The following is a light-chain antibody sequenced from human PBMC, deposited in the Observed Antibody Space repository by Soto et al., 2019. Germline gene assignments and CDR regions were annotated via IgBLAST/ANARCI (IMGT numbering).Light chain of an antibody. CDR3: HQRSSWPIT. V-gene: IGKV3-11*01. CDR2: DAS. CDR1: QSVSSY. J-gene: IGKJ5*01. Sequence: EIVLTQSPATLSLSPGERATLSCRASQSVSSYLAWYQQKPGQAPRLLIHDASDRATGIPARFSGSGSGTDFTLTISSLVPEDFALYYCHQRSSWPITFGQGTRLEIK.